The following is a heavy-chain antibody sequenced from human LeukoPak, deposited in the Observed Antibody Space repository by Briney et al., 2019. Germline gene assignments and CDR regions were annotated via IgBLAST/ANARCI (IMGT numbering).Heavy chain of an antibody. V-gene: IGHV4-59*01. Sequence: PSETLSLTCTVSGGSISSYYWSWIRQPPGKGLEWIGYIYYSGSTNYNPSLKSRVTISVDTSKNQFSLKLSSVTAADAAVYYCARGTLVFYYDSSGYYSAAFDYWGQGTLVTVSS. J-gene: IGHJ4*02. CDR2: IYYSGST. D-gene: IGHD3-22*01. CDR3: ARGTLVFYYDSSGYYSAAFDY. CDR1: GGSISSYY.